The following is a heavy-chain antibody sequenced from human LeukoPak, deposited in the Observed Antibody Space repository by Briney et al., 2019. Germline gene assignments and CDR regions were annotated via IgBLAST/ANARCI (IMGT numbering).Heavy chain of an antibody. CDR3: AIYTPSKTFDY. J-gene: IGHJ4*02. CDR1: GGTFSSYA. D-gene: IGHD2-2*02. CDR2: ILPIFGTA. Sequence: SVTVSCKASGGTFSSYAISWVRQAPGQGLEWMGGILPIFGTANYAQKFQGRVTITADESTSTAYMELSSLRSEDTAVYYCAIYTPSKTFDYWGQGTLVTVSS. V-gene: IGHV1-69*13.